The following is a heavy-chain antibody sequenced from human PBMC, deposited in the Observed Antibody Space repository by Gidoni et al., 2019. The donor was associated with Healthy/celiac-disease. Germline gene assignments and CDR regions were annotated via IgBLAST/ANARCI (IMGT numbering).Heavy chain of an antibody. CDR1: GFTFDDYA. D-gene: IGHD6-13*01. J-gene: IGHJ6*02. CDR2: ISGDGGGT. V-gene: IGHV3-43*02. Sequence: EVQLVESGGGVVQPGGSLRLSCAASGFTFDDYAMHWVRPAPGKGLEWVSLISGDGGGTYYADSVKGRFTISRDNSKNSLYLQMNSLRTEDTALYYCAKGRPLYSSSWVPPYYYGMDVWGQGTTVTVSS. CDR3: AKGRPLYSSSWVPPYYYGMDV.